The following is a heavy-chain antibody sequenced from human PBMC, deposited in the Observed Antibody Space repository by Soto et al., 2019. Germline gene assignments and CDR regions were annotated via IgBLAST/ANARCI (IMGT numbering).Heavy chain of an antibody. Sequence: KGSCKSSGYAFTDYYIHWVRLRQAPGQGLEWMGWINPNSGGTNYAQKFQDWVTMTRDTSISTAYLELSSLRSDDTAVYYCARPSPYYYYGMDVWGQGTTVTVSS. CDR1: GYAFTDYY. D-gene: IGHD2-2*01. J-gene: IGHJ6*02. CDR3: ARPSPYYYYGMDV. V-gene: IGHV1-2*04. CDR2: INPNSGGT.